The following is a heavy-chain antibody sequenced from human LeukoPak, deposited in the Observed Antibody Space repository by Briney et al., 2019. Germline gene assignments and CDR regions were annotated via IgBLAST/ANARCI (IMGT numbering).Heavy chain of an antibody. CDR1: GGSISSGGYY. CDR3: ARDYGDSGLGWFDP. CDR2: NCYSGST. Sequence: SQTLSLTCTVSGGSISSGGYYWSWLRQHPGKGLEWFGYNCYSGSTYYNPALKSQVTISVDTSKNQYSLKLSSVTAADTAVYYCARDYGDSGLGWFDPWGQGTLVTVSS. V-gene: IGHV4-31*01. D-gene: IGHD4-17*01. J-gene: IGHJ5*02.